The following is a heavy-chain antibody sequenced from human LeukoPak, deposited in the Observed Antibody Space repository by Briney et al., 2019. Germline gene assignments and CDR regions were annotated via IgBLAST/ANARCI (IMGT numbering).Heavy chain of an antibody. D-gene: IGHD3-22*01. J-gene: IGHJ4*02. CDR3: ARGPPYYYDSSGSLDY. Sequence: SESLSLTCAVYGGSFSGYYWSWIRQPPGKGLEWIGEINHSGSTNYNPSLKSRVTISVDTSKNQFSLKLSSVTAADTAVYYCARGPPYYYDSSGSLDYWGQGTLVTVSS. CDR2: INHSGST. CDR1: GGSFSGYY. V-gene: IGHV4-34*01.